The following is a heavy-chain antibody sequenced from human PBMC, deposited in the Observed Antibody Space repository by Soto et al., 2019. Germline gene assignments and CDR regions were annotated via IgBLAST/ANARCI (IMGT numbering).Heavy chain of an antibody. Sequence: SETLSLTCAVYGGSFSGYYWSWIRQPPGKGLEWIGEINHSGSTNYNPSLKSRVTISVDTSKNQFSLKLSSVTAADTAVYYCARDAPGYSQRTHYYYGMDVWGQGTTVTVSS. CDR1: GGSFSGYY. CDR2: INHSGST. J-gene: IGHJ6*02. V-gene: IGHV4-34*01. CDR3: ARDAPGYSQRTHYYYGMDV. D-gene: IGHD5-18*01.